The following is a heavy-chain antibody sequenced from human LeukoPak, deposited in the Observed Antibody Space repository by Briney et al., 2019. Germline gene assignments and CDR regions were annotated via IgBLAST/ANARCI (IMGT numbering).Heavy chain of an antibody. J-gene: IGHJ4*02. CDR1: GYSISSGYY. D-gene: IGHD6-6*01. V-gene: IGHV4-38-2*02. Sequence: SETLSLTCAVSGYSISSGYYWGWIRQPPGKGLEWIGSSYHSGSTYYNPSLKSRVTISVDTSKNQFSLKLSSVTAADTAVYYCARDWVESDSSSSFDYWGQGTLVTVSS. CDR2: SYHSGST. CDR3: ARDWVESDSSSSFDY.